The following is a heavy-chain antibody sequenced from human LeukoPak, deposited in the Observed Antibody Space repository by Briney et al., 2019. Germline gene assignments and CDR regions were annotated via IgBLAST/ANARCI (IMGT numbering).Heavy chain of an antibody. CDR1: GGSISSNY. CDR2: VYSSGGT. D-gene: IGHD3-9*01. CDR3: ARILTGYYLFDY. J-gene: IGHJ4*02. Sequence: SETLSLTCTVSGGSISSNYWSWIRQPPGEGLEWIGYVYSSGGTNYNPSLRSRVTMSVDTSKNQFSLKLNSVTAADTAVYYCARILTGYYLFDYWGQGTLVTVSS. V-gene: IGHV4-59*01.